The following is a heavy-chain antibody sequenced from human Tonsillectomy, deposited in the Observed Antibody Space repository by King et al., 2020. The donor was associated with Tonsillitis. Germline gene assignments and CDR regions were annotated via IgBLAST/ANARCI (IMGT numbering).Heavy chain of an antibody. CDR3: ARVPISATAYYYAMEV. Sequence: QLQESGPGLVKPSETLSLTCTVSNGSIYSYYWSWIRQPPGKGLEWIGYLYYTGTTNYNPSLKSRVTISVDTSNNQFSLKLTSVTAADTAVYYWARVPISATAYYYAMEVWGKGTTVFVSS. J-gene: IGHJ6*04. D-gene: IGHD1-1*01. CDR2: LYYTGTT. V-gene: IGHV4-59*13. CDR1: NGSIYSYY.